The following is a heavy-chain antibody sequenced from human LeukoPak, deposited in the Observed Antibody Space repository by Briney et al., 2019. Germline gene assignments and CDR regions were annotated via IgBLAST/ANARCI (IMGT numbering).Heavy chain of an antibody. V-gene: IGHV4-39*01. CDR1: GGSISSGDYY. CDR2: IYYSGST. J-gene: IGHJ4*02. D-gene: IGHD6-13*01. CDR3: ARRSGIAATGDY. Sequence: PSQTLSLTCTVSGGSISSGDYYWSWIRQPPGKGLEWIGSIYYSGSTYYNPSLKSRVTISVDTSKNQFSLKLSSVTAADTAVYYCARRSGIAATGDYWGQGTLVTVSS.